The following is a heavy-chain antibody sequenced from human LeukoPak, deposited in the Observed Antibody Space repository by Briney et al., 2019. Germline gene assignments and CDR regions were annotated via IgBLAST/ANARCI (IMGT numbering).Heavy chain of an antibody. CDR2: MNPNSGNT. CDR1: GYTFTSYD. Sequence: ASVKVSCKASGYTFTSYDINWVRQATGQGLEWMGWMNPNSGNTGYAQKFQGRVTITRNTSISTAYMELSSLRSEDTAVYYCARAVPGVRYYYMDVWGKGTTVTVSS. CDR3: ARAVPGVRYYYMDV. V-gene: IGHV1-8*03. J-gene: IGHJ6*03. D-gene: IGHD3-10*01.